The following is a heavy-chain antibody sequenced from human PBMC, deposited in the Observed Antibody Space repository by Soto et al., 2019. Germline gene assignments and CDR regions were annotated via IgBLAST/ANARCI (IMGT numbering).Heavy chain of an antibody. D-gene: IGHD6-19*01. V-gene: IGHV3-33*01. Sequence: HPGGSLRLSCAASGFTFSSYGMHWVRQAPGKGLEWVAVIWYDGSNKYYADSVKGRFTISRDNSKNTLYLQMNSLRAEDTAVYYCARDWSGENSRGWLTYYYYYYGMDVWGQGTTVTVSS. CDR1: GFTFSSYG. CDR3: ARDWSGENSRGWLTYYYYYYGMDV. J-gene: IGHJ6*02. CDR2: IWYDGSNK.